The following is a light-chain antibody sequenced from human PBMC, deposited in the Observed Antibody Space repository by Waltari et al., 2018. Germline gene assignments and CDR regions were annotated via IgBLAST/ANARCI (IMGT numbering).Light chain of an antibody. CDR1: SSDVGGYNY. J-gene: IGLJ1*01. CDR3: SSYTSSSTFGV. CDR2: DVS. V-gene: IGLV2-14*01. Sequence: QSALTQPASVSGSPGQSITIPCTGTSSDVGGYNYVSWYQQHPGKAPKLMIYDVSKRPSGVSHRFSGSKSGNTASLTISGLQAEDEADYYCSSYTSSSTFGVFGTGTKVTVL.